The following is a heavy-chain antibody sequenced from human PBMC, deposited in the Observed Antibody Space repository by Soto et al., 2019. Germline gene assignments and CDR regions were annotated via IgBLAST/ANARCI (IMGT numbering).Heavy chain of an antibody. J-gene: IGHJ5*02. D-gene: IGHD6-6*01. CDR2: ISSSSSYI. CDR1: GFTFSSYS. Sequence: LRLSCAASGFTFSSYSMNWVRQAPGKGLEWVSSISSSSSYIYYADSVKGRFTISRDNAKNSLYLQMNSLRAEDTAVYYCARGVSSSYRSNWFDPWGQGTLVTVSS. CDR3: ARGVSSSYRSNWFDP. V-gene: IGHV3-21*01.